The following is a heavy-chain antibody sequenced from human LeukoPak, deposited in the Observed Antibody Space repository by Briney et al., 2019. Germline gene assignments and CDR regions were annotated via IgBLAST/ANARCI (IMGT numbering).Heavy chain of an antibody. CDR2: INHSGGT. CDR1: GGSFSGYY. Sequence: SETLSLTCAVYGGSFSGYYWSWIRQPPGKGLEWIGEINHSGGTNYNPSLKSRVTTSVDTSKNQFSLKLSSVTAADTAVYYCARGHRDYDILTGYYYNYWGQGTLVTVSS. J-gene: IGHJ4*02. V-gene: IGHV4-34*01. D-gene: IGHD3-9*01. CDR3: ARGHRDYDILTGYYYNY.